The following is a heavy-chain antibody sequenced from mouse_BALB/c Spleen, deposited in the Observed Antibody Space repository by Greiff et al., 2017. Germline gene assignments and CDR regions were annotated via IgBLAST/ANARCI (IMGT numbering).Heavy chain of an antibody. D-gene: IGHD1-1*01. Sequence: VQLQQSGTVLARPGASVKMSCKASGYSFTSYWMHWVKQRPGQGLEWIGAIYPGNSDTSYNQKFKGKAKLTAVTSASTAYMELSSLTNEDSAVYYCTRKSYYGSSGGYYFDYWGQGTTLTVSS. CDR3: TRKSYYGSSGGYYFDY. V-gene: IGHV1-5*01. J-gene: IGHJ2*01. CDR2: IYPGNSDT. CDR1: GYSFTSYW.